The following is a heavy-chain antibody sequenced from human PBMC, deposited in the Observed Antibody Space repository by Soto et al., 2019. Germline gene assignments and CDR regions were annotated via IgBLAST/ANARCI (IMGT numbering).Heavy chain of an antibody. V-gene: IGHV1-8*01. CDR2: MNPNSGNT. J-gene: IGHJ4*02. CDR1: GYTFTSHD. CDR3: ARWDYGVYARFDY. Sequence: QVQLVQSGAEVKKSGASVKVSCKASGYTFTSHDINWVRQATVQGLEWMGWMNPNSGNTGYAQKFQGIVTMTRNTSISTAYMELSSLRSKDTAEYYCARWDYGVYARFDYWGQGALVTVSS. D-gene: IGHD4-17*01.